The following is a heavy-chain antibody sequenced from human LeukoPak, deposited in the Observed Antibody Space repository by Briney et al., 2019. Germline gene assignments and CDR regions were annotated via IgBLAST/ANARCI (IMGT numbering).Heavy chain of an antibody. J-gene: IGHJ6*01. CDR2: ISDDGSNK. Sequence: GRSLRLSCAASGLTFSSYAMHWVRQAPGKGLEWLAAISDDGSNKYYADSLKGRFTISRDNSKNTVNLQMNSLRAEDTAMYYCATGTTGTTWSYGMDVWGQGTTVSVSS. CDR3: ATGTTGTTWSYGMDV. CDR1: GLTFSSYA. V-gene: IGHV3-30*04. D-gene: IGHD1-1*01.